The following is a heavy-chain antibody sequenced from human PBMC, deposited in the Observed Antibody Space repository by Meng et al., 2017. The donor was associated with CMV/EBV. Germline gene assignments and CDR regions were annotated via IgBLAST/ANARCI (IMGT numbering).Heavy chain of an antibody. CDR1: WVSISSSSYY. J-gene: IGHJ4*02. D-gene: IGHD3-22*01. CDR2: IYYSGST. CDR3: ASLGAYSSGPFDY. V-gene: IGHV4-39*07. Sequence: HLQVWGSGAGLVKPWETLFLTCIVSWVSISSSSYYWGWIRQPPGKGLEWIGSIYYSGSTYYNPSLKSRVTISVDTSKNQFSLKLSSVTAADTAVYYCASLGAYSSGPFDYWGQGTLVTVSS.